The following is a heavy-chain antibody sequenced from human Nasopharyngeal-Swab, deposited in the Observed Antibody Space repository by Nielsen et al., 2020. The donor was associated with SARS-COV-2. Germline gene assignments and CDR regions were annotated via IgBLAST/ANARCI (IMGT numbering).Heavy chain of an antibody. CDR2: ISAYNGNT. Sequence: ASVKVSCKVSGYTLTELSMHWVRQAPGQGLEWMGWISAYNGNTNYAQKLQGRVTMTTDTSTSTAYMELRSLRSDDTAVYYCARVPLGYCSGGSCYKSLYYYYYMDVWGKGTTVTVSS. V-gene: IGHV1-18*01. J-gene: IGHJ6*03. D-gene: IGHD2-15*01. CDR1: GYTLTELS. CDR3: ARVPLGYCSGGSCYKSLYYYYYMDV.